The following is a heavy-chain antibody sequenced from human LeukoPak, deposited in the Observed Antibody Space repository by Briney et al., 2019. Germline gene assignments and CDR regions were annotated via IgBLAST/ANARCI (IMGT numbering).Heavy chain of an antibody. CDR3: AKGGSDYDDHGYSFDY. J-gene: IGHJ4*02. Sequence: GGSLRLSCAASGFTFSSYAMSWVRQAPGKGLEWVSTISSRGGNTYYADSVKGRFTISRDNSKNTLYLQMNSLRAEDTAVYYCAKGGSDYDDHGYSFDYWGQGALVTVSS. D-gene: IGHD1-26*01. CDR1: GFTFSSYA. CDR2: ISSRGGNT. V-gene: IGHV3-23*01.